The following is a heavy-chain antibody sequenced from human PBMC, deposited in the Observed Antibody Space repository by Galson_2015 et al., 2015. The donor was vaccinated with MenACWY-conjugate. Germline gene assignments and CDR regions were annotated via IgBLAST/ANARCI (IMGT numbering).Heavy chain of an antibody. CDR1: GFTFSSYS. CDR3: ARERAGYYYGY. CDR2: ITTSGDAV. Sequence: SLRLSCAASGFTFSSYSMIWVRQSPGKGLEWVSAITTSGDAVFYADSVKGRLTISRDNAKNSLYLHLNSLTAEDTAVFYCARERAGYYYGYWGQGTLVTVSS. J-gene: IGHJ4*02. V-gene: IGHV3-21*01.